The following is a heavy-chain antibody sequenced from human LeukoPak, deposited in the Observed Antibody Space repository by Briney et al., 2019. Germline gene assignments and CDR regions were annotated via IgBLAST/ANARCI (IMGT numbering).Heavy chain of an antibody. V-gene: IGHV3-23*01. Sequence: PGGSLRLSCAASGFAFDTYGMTWARQAPGKGLEWVSSISGSGYNTYYADSVKGRFTISRDNSKNTLYLQMNSLRAEDTAVYYCAKDPVKPGTVRGNWFDPWGQGTLVTVSS. CDR3: AKDPVKPGTVRGNWFDP. J-gene: IGHJ5*02. CDR2: ISGSGYNT. CDR1: GFAFDTYG. D-gene: IGHD4-17*01.